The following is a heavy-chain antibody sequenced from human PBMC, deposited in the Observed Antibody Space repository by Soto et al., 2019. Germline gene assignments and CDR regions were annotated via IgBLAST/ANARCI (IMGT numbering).Heavy chain of an antibody. CDR2: IAWNSDII. CDR1: GFRFEDYA. CDR3: VKDHYGSAIYGLDV. Sequence: EVQLVESGGGLVQPGRSLRLSCAASGFRFEDYAMHWVRQAPGKGLEWVSGIAWNSDIIGYADSVKGRFTISRDNGKNSMYLQMNSLRPEHKDLYYCVKDHYGSAIYGLDVWGQGTTVTVSS. D-gene: IGHD3-10*01. J-gene: IGHJ6*02. V-gene: IGHV3-9*01.